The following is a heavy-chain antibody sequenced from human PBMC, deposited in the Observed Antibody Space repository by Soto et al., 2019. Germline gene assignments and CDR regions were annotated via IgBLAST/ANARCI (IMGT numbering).Heavy chain of an antibody. V-gene: IGHV3-23*01. J-gene: IGHJ6*03. D-gene: IGHD3-3*01. CDR3: AKGDPYYDFWSCYYSVDYYYMDV. CDR1: GFTFSSYA. Sequence: EVQLLESGGGLVQPGGSLRLSCAASGFTFSSYAMSWVRQAPGKGLEWVSAISGSGGSTYYADSVKGRFTISRDNSKNTLYLQMNSLRAADTAVYYCAKGDPYYDFWSCYYSVDYYYMDVWGKGTTVTVSS. CDR2: ISGSGGST.